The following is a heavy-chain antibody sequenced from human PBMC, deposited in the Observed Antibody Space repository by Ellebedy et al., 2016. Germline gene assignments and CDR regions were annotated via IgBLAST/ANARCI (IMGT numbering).Heavy chain of an antibody. Sequence: GGSLRLSCAASGFTFRTYVMSWVRQAPGQGLEWVSSISGSGGTKFYGDSVKGRFTISRDNSKNTVSLQMSSLRDDDTAVYFCARQWAMSTHFEYWGQGDLVTVSS. CDR2: ISGSGGTK. V-gene: IGHV3-23*01. CDR1: GFTFRTYV. CDR3: ARQWAMSTHFEY. D-gene: IGHD1-26*01. J-gene: IGHJ4*01.